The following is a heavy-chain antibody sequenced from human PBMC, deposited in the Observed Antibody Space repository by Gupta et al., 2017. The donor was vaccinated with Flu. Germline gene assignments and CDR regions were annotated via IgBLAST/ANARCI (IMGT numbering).Heavy chain of an antibody. J-gene: IGHJ4*02. CDR1: GFTFDDYA. D-gene: IGHD5-12*01. CDR3: AKDNIVATITHPDY. CDR2: ISWDGGST. V-gene: IGHV3-43D*04. Sequence: EVQLVESGGVVVQPGGSLRLSCAASGFTFDDYAMHWVRQAPGKGLEWVSLISWDGGSTYYADSVKGRFTISRDNSKNSLYLQMNSLRTEDTALYYCAKDNIVATITHPDYWGQGTLVTVSS.